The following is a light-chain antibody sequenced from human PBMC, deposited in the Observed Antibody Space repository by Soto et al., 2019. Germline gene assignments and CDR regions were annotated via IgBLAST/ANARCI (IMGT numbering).Light chain of an antibody. J-gene: IGKJ1*01. CDR3: QQYNSYPPT. V-gene: IGKV1-8*01. CDR2: ASS. Sequence: AIGITTAPSSFSASTRDRVSVTRRASQGMSVYLAWYQPKPGKGPKLLIYASSTLQSGVPSRFSGSGSGTDFTLTISCLQSEDFATYYCQQYNSYPPTFGQGTKVEIK. CDR1: QGMSVY.